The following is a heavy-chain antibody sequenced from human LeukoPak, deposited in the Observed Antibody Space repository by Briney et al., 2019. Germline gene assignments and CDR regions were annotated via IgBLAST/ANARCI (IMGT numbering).Heavy chain of an antibody. CDR1: GFTFSNYA. CDR3: VRDHRLDY. J-gene: IGHJ4*02. V-gene: IGHV3-23*01. CDR2: IGSTGGT. Sequence: GGSLRLSCAASGFTFSNYALSWVRQAPGKGLEWVSIIGSTGGTYYAGSVKGRFTISRDNSKNTLYLQMDSLRADDTAVYYCVRDHRLDYWGQGTLVTVSS.